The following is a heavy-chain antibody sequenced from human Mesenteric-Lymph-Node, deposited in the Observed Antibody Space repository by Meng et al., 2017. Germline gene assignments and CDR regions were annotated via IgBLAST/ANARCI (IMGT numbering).Heavy chain of an antibody. CDR2: INAGNGNT. Sequence: QVQLVHAGAEVKTPGASVQDSCKASGYTFTSYAMHWVRQAPGQRLEWMGWINAGNGNTKYSQKFQGRVTITRDTSASTAYMELSSLRSEDTAVYYCARDGDYSLFDYWGQGTLVTVSS. D-gene: IGHD4-17*01. V-gene: IGHV1-3*01. CDR3: ARDGDYSLFDY. J-gene: IGHJ4*02. CDR1: GYTFTSYA.